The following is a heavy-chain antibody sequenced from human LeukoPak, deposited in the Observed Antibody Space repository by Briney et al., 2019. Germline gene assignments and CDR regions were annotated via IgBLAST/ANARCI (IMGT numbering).Heavy chain of an antibody. Sequence: GESLKISCKASGYRFTNYWNGWVRQMAGKGLEWMGSIYPGDSDTRYSPSFQGQVTISADKSISTAYLQWSSLKASDTAMYYCAVKPGYTGSWGTFDSWGQGTLVTVSS. D-gene: IGHD1-26*01. J-gene: IGHJ4*02. V-gene: IGHV5-51*01. CDR1: GYRFTNYW. CDR3: AVKPGYTGSWGTFDS. CDR2: IYPGDSDT.